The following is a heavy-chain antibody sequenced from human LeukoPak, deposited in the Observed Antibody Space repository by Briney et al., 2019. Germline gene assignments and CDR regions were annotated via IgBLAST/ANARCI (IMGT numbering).Heavy chain of an antibody. Sequence: GGSLRLSCAVSGITLSNYGMSWVRQAPGKGLEWVAGISGSGGGTNYADSVKGRFTISRDNPKNTLYLQMNGLRAEDTAVYFCAKRGVVIRVILVGYHKEAYYFDSWGQGALVTVSS. CDR2: ISGSGGGT. CDR3: AKRGVVIRVILVGYHKEAYYFDS. D-gene: IGHD3-22*01. CDR1: GITLSNYG. J-gene: IGHJ4*02. V-gene: IGHV3-23*01.